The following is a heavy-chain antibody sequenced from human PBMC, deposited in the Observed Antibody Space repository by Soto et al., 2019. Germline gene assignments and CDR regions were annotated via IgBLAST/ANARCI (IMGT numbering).Heavy chain of an antibody. CDR3: AKTYGSFGWLDP. Sequence: QVHLQESGPGLVKPSQTLSLTCTVSGGSISNAQYYWAWIRQHPGKGLEWIGYIYYSGNTYYSPSLKCRVSISIDTSKKLFSLKGNSVTAADTAVYYCAKTYGSFGWLDPWGQGTLVTVSS. CDR2: IYYSGNT. V-gene: IGHV4-31*03. D-gene: IGHD3-10*01. CDR1: GGSISNAQYY. J-gene: IGHJ5*02.